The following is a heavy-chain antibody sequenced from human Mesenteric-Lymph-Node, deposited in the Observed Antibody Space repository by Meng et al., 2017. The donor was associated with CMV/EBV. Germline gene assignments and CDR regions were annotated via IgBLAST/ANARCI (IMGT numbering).Heavy chain of an antibody. J-gene: IGHJ4*02. D-gene: IGHD3-10*01. CDR3: ARDDGSGSPFDY. Sequence: GGSLRLSCVVSGFTLGRNSMHWVRQAPGKGLVWVSRVNSDESSTIYADSVRGRFTISRDNAKNTLYLQMNSLRAEDTAVYYRARDDGSGSPFDYWGQGTLVTVSS. CDR1: GFTLGRNS. V-gene: IGHV3-74*01. CDR2: VNSDESST.